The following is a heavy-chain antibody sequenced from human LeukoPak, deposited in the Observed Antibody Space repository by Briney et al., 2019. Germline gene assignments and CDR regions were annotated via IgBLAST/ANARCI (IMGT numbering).Heavy chain of an antibody. CDR2: IRGSGDIT. D-gene: IGHD5-18*01. CDR3: AEARYIYGLFDY. V-gene: IGHV3-23*01. J-gene: IGHJ4*02. Sequence: GGSLRLSCVASGFTFSSYAMSWVRQAPGKGLEWVSGIRGSGDITNYADPVKGRFTISRDNSRNTLYLQMNSLRVEDTAVYYCAEARYIYGLFDYWGQGSLVTVSS. CDR1: GFTFSSYA.